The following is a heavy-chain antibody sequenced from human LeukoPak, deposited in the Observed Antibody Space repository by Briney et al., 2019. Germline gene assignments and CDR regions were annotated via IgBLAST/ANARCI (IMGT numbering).Heavy chain of an antibody. CDR3: ARDTTVVTGIVAY. CDR1: GFTFSSYS. J-gene: IGHJ4*02. Sequence: GGSLRLSCAASGFTFSSYSMNWVCQAPGKGLEWVSSISSSSSYIYYADSVKGRFTISRDNAKNSLYLQMNSLRAEDTAVYYCARDTTVVTGIVAYWGQGTLVTVSS. V-gene: IGHV3-21*01. CDR2: ISSSSSYI. D-gene: IGHD4-23*01.